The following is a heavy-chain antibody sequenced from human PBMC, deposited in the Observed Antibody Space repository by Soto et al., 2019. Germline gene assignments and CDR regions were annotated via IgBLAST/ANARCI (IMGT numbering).Heavy chain of an antibody. CDR1: GFTFSNAW. D-gene: IGHD3-3*01. Sequence: GGSLRLSCAASGFTFSNAWMSWVRQAPGKGLEWVGRIKSKPEGGTTDYGAPVKGRFTISRDDSKYTLYLQMNSLKTEDTAVYYCTYDVWSGYYYNYYYYGRDVWGKGSTVTVSS. CDR3: TYDVWSGYYYNYYYYGRDV. V-gene: IGHV3-15*01. J-gene: IGHJ6*04. CDR2: IKSKPEGGTT.